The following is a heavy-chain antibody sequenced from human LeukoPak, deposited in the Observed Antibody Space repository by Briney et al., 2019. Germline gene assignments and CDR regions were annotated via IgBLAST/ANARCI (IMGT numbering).Heavy chain of an antibody. CDR3: ARDLAGYNSFDY. V-gene: IGHV3-66*01. Sequence: GGSLRLSCAASGFAFSSHAMCWVRQAPGKGLEWVSSIYSGGSTYYTDSVKGRFTISRDNSKNTLYLQMNSLRAEDTAAYYCARDLAGYNSFDYWGQGTLVTVSS. CDR1: GFAFSSHA. D-gene: IGHD5-24*01. J-gene: IGHJ4*02. CDR2: IYSGGST.